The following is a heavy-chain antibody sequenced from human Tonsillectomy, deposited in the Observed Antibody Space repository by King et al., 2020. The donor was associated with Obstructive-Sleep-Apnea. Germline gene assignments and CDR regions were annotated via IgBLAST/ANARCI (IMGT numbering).Heavy chain of an antibody. D-gene: IGHD4-23*01. J-gene: IGHJ4*02. CDR3: ARHADGGRWYPYFDS. Sequence: HVQLQESGPGLAKPSETLSLTCSVSGASIRSHYWSWIRQPPGKGPEWIGFIYYSGYTNYNPSLESRVTISVDTPKNQFSLRLNSVTAADTAIYYCARHADGGRWYPYFDSWGQGTLVTVSS. V-gene: IGHV4-59*08. CDR1: GASIRSHY. CDR2: IYYSGYT.